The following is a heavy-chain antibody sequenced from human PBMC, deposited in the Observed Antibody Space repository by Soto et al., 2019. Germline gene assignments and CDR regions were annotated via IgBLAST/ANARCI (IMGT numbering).Heavy chain of an antibody. J-gene: IGHJ4*02. V-gene: IGHV1-18*01. CDR2: ISAYNGNT. CDR3: ASHPLYSSSWIDPLTY. CDR1: GYTFTSYG. Sequence: QVPLVQSGAEVKKPGASVKVSCKASGYTFTSYGISWVRQAPGQGLEWMGWISAYNGNTNYAQKLQGRVTMTTDTSTSTAYMELRSLRSDDTAVYYCASHPLYSSSWIDPLTYWGQGTLVTVSS. D-gene: IGHD6-13*01.